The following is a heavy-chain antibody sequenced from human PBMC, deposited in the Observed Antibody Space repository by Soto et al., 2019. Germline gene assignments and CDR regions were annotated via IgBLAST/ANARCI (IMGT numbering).Heavy chain of an antibody. J-gene: IGHJ4*02. CDR3: ARTVFGVAPYYFDN. V-gene: IGHV1-8*01. D-gene: IGHD3-3*01. CDR2: VSPNSGST. CDR1: GSTFSSYD. Sequence: ASVKVSCKASGSTFSSYDISWVRQATGQGLEWMGWVSPNSGSTGYVQKFQGRVTMTRNTSISTVYMELSSLRSEDTAIYYCARTVFGVAPYYFDNWGQETLVTVSS.